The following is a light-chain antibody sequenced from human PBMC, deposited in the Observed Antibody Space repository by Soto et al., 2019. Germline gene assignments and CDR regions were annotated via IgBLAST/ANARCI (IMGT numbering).Light chain of an antibody. Sequence: QSVLTQPASVSGSPGQSITISCTGTSSDVGAYNFVSWHQQHPGKAPKLMIYNVYDRPSGISYRFSGSKSGNTASLTISGLQGEDEADYYCSAYTVSPTYALGTATKLTV. V-gene: IGLV2-14*03. CDR3: SAYTVSPTYA. J-gene: IGLJ1*01. CDR1: SSDVGAYNF. CDR2: NVY.